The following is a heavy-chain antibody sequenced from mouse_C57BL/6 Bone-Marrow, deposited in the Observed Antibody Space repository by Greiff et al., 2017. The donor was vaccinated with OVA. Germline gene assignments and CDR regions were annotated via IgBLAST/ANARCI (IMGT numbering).Heavy chain of an antibody. J-gene: IGHJ1*03. D-gene: IGHD1-1*01. CDR2: IYPRSGNT. Sequence: LQESGAELARPGASVKLSCKASGYTFTSYGISWVKQRTGQGLEWIGEIYPRSGNTYYNEKFKGKATLTADKSSSTAYMELRSLTSEDSAVYFCARYYGSSYWYFDVWGTGTTVTVSS. V-gene: IGHV1-81*01. CDR3: ARYYGSSYWYFDV. CDR1: GYTFTSYG.